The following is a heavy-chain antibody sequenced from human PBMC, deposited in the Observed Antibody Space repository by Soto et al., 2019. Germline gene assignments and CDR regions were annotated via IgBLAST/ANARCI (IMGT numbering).Heavy chain of an antibody. CDR3: ARGAVAGNYYYYGMDV. J-gene: IGHJ6*02. Sequence: EVQLVESGGGLVQPGGSLRLSCAAPGFTFSSYDMHWVRQATGKGLEWVSAIGTAGDAYYLGSVKGRFTISRESAKNSLYLQMNSLRAGDTAVYYCARGAVAGNYYYYGMDVWGQGTTVTVSS. D-gene: IGHD6-19*01. V-gene: IGHV3-13*01. CDR2: IGTAGDA. CDR1: GFTFSSYD.